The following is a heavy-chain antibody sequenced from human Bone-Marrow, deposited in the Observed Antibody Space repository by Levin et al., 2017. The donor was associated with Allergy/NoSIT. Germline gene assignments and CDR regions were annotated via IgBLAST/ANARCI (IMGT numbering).Heavy chain of an antibody. CDR1: GYTFSSYD. D-gene: IGHD1-1*01. J-gene: IGHJ5*02. V-gene: IGHV1-8*01. Sequence: PEASVKVSCKASGYTFSSYDIIWVRQGPGQGLEWMGWMSPKSGDTAYAQKFQGRVTMTSSPSKTTAYMELSGLRSDDTAVYYCARGVTYNWNDLNWLDPWGQGTLVTVSP. CDR2: MSPKSGDT. CDR3: ARGVTYNWNDLNWLDP.